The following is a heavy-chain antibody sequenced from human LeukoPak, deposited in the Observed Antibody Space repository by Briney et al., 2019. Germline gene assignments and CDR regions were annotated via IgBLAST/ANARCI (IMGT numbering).Heavy chain of an antibody. CDR1: GYTFTSYY. CDR2: INPSGVST. D-gene: IGHD2-8*01. V-gene: IGHV1-46*01. J-gene: IGHJ5*02. Sequence: GASVKVSCKASGYTFTSYYMHWVRQAPGQGLEWMGIINPSGVSTSYAQKFQGRVTMTRDTSTSTVYMELSNLRSEDTAVYYCARDRGPYCTNGICYPPNNWFDPWGQGTLVTVSS. CDR3: ARDRGPYCTNGICYPPNNWFDP.